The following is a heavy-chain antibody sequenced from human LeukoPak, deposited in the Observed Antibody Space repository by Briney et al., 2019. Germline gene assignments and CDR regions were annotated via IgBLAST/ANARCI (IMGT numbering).Heavy chain of an antibody. CDR2: IAHHGSNT. D-gene: IGHD2-8*02. CDR3: AKGGSWSCTD. CDR1: GFTFSRYA. Sequence: PGGSLRLSCAASGFTFSRYAMHWVRQGPGKGLEWVAYIAHHGSNTYYADSVKGRFTISRDNSKRTLYLQMNSLRGDDTAVYYCAKGGSWSCTDWGQGTLVTVSS. V-gene: IGHV3-30*02. J-gene: IGHJ4*02.